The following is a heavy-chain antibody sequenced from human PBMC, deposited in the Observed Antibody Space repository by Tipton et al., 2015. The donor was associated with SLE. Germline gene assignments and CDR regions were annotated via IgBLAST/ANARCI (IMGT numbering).Heavy chain of an antibody. J-gene: IGHJ4*02. V-gene: IGHV4-31*03. D-gene: IGHD2-2*01. CDR2: IYYSGST. Sequence: TLSLTCTVSGGSISSGGYYWSWIRQHPGKGLEWIGYIYYSGSTYYNPSLKSRVTISVDTSKNQFSLKLSSVTAADTAVYYCARAGSGCSSTSCPFDYWGQGTLVTVSS. CDR1: GGSISSGGYY. CDR3: ARAGSGCSSTSCPFDY.